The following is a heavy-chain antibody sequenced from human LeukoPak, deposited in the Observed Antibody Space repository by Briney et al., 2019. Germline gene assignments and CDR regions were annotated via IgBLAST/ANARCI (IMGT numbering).Heavy chain of an antibody. CDR1: GGSISSYY. CDR2: IYTSGST. D-gene: IGHD6-13*01. V-gene: IGHV4-4*07. CDR3: ARVRTAAGTLADYYYYYYMDV. Sequence: PSETLSLTCTVSGGSISSYYWSWIRQPAGKGLEWIGRIYTSGSTNCNPSLKSRVTMSVDTSTNQFSLKLSSVTAADTAVHYCARVRTAAGTLADYYYYYYMDVWGKGTTVTLPS. J-gene: IGHJ6*03.